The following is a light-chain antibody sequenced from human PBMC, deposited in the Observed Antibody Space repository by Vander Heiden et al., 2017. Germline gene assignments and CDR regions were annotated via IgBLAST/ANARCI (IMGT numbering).Light chain of an antibody. CDR1: NIGTKN. V-gene: IGLV3-21*02. CDR2: NDV. J-gene: IGLJ3*02. CDR3: QVWDTSGGQWV. Sequence: SYVLPQPPSVSVAPGQTARIPCGGNNIGTKNVHWYRQKPGQAPVLVVYNDVDRPSGIPARFSGSNSGNTAALSISRVEAGDEADYYCQVWDTSGGQWVFGGGTKLTVL.